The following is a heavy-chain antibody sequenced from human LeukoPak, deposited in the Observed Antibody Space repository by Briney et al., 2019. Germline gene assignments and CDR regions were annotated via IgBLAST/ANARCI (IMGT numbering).Heavy chain of an antibody. CDR1: GGTFSSYA. D-gene: IGHD3-9*01. V-gene: IGHV1-69*01. CDR3: ARETLPTYYDILTVDE. J-gene: IGHJ4*02. Sequence: SVKVSCKASGGTFSSYAISWVRQASGQGLEWMGGIIPIFGTANYAQKFQGRVTITADESTSTAYMELSSLRSEDTAVYYCARETLPTYYDILTVDEWGQGTLVTVSS. CDR2: IIPIFGTA.